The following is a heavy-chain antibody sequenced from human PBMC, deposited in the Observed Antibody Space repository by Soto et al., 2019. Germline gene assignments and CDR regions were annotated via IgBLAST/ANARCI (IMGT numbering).Heavy chain of an antibody. Sequence: GGSLRLSCAASGFTFSSYSMNWVRQAPGKGLEWVSSISSSSSYIYYADSVKGRFTISRDNAKNSLYLQMNSLRAEDTAVYYCAREVGATPPYFDYWGQGTLVTVSS. CDR1: GFTFSSYS. J-gene: IGHJ4*02. CDR3: AREVGATPPYFDY. CDR2: ISSSSSYI. D-gene: IGHD1-26*01. V-gene: IGHV3-21*01.